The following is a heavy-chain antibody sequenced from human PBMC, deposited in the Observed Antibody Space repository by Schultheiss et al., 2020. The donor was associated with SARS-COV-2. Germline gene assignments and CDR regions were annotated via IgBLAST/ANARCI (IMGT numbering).Heavy chain of an antibody. J-gene: IGHJ4*02. V-gene: IGHV3-11*01. CDR2: IGPSDSFF. D-gene: IGHD1-26*01. CDR1: GFTFRDYI. CDR3: AAFLSGFPY. Sequence: GESLKISCAASGFTFRDYIMSWVRLAPGKGLEWLSYIGPSDSFFYYADSVKGRFTISRDDVKSSVFLQMNSLRAEDTAVYYCAAFLSGFPYWGQGTLVTVSS.